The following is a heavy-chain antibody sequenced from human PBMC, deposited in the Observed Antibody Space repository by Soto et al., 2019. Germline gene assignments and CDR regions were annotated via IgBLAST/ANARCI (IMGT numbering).Heavy chain of an antibody. CDR1: GFTFSAYA. D-gene: IGHD2-15*01. Sequence: GGSLRLSCEGSGFTFSAYAMNWVRQAPGKGLEWVSYISSRSDTLYYVDSVKGRFTISRDNAKNSVYLQVNNLRDEDTAVYYCARDWDIVILSVPIPNYNYGMDVWRQGTTVTVSS. CDR3: ARDWDIVILSVPIPNYNYGMDV. CDR2: ISSRSDTL. J-gene: IGHJ6*02. V-gene: IGHV3-48*02.